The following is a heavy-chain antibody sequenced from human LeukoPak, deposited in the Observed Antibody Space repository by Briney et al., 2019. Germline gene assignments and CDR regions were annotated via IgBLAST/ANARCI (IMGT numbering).Heavy chain of an antibody. Sequence: ASVKVSCKASGGTFSSYAISWVRQAPGQGLEWMGWISAYNGNTNYAQKLQGKVTMTTDTSTSTAYMELRSLKSDDTAVYYCARAVSSSWSFDPWGQGTLVTVSS. CDR1: GGTFSSYA. CDR2: ISAYNGNT. V-gene: IGHV1-18*04. J-gene: IGHJ5*02. D-gene: IGHD6-13*01. CDR3: ARAVSSSWSFDP.